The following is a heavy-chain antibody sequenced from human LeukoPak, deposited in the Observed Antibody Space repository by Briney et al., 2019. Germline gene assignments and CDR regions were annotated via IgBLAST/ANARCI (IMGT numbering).Heavy chain of an antibody. J-gene: IGHJ4*02. CDR2: INTDGSST. Sequence: GGSLRLSCAASGFTFSSYSMNWVRQAPGKGLVWVSRINTDGSSTSYADSVKGRFTISRDNAKNTLYLQMNSLRAEDTAVYYCARDLGNWNDGDYWGQGTLVTVSS. D-gene: IGHD1-1*01. V-gene: IGHV3-74*01. CDR1: GFTFSSYS. CDR3: ARDLGNWNDGDY.